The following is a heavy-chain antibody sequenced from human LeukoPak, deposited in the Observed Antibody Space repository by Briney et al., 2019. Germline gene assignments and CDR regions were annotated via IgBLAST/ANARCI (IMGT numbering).Heavy chain of an antibody. CDR1: GYSFPNFW. J-gene: IGHJ6*02. CDR2: IYPGDSET. D-gene: IGHD3-10*01. CDR3: ARRARGSGRYQKFYYQYYGMDV. Sequence: GESLKISCKGSGYSFPNFWIGWVRQMPGKGLEWMGIIYPGDSETTYSPPFQGQVTISADKSISTAYLQWSSLKASDTAMYYCARRARGSGRYQKFYYQYYGMDVWGQGTTVTVSS. V-gene: IGHV5-51*01.